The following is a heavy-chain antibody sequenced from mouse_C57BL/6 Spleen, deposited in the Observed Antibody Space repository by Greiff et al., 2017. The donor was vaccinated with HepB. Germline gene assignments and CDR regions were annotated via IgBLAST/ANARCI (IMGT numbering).Heavy chain of an antibody. Sequence: EVKLMESGGGLVKPGGSLKLSCAASGFTFSSYTMSWVRQTPEKRLEWVATISGGGGNTYYPDSVKGRFTISRDNAENTLYLQMSSLRSEDTALYYCARRDYCGSSPYYFDYWGQGTTLTVSS. CDR2: ISGGGGNT. CDR1: GFTFSSYT. CDR3: ARRDYCGSSPYYFDY. J-gene: IGHJ2*01. D-gene: IGHD1-1*01. V-gene: IGHV5-9*01.